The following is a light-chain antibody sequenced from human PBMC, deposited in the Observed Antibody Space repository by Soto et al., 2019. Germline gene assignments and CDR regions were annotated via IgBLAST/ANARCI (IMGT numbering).Light chain of an antibody. CDR3: AAWDDRLNGPV. CDR2: GNN. V-gene: IGLV1-44*01. Sequence: QSALTQPPSASGTPGQRVTISCSGSSSNIGGNTVSWYQQLPGTAPKLLIYGNNQRPSGVPDRFSGSKPATSASLAISGLQSEDEADYYCAAWDDRLNGPVFGTGTKVTVL. CDR1: SSNIGGNT. J-gene: IGLJ1*01.